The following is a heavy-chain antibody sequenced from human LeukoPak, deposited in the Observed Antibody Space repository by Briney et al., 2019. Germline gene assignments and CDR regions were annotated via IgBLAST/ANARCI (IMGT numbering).Heavy chain of an antibody. V-gene: IGHV4-59*01. CDR3: ARDGPYYYDSCGYSDYYYYGMDV. Sequence: SETLSLTCTVYGGSISSYYWSWIRQPPGKGLEWIGYIYYSGSTNYNPSLKSRVTISVDTSKNQFSLKLSSVTAADTAVYYCARDGPYYYDSCGYSDYYYYGMDVWGQGTTVTVSS. J-gene: IGHJ6*02. CDR2: IYYSGST. D-gene: IGHD3-22*01. CDR1: GGSISSYY.